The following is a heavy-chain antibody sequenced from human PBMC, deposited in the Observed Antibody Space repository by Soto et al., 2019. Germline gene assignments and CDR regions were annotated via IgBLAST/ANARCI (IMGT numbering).Heavy chain of an antibody. CDR3: AKGSRTIDFWSGYLFDY. D-gene: IGHD3-3*01. CDR2: ISWDGGST. V-gene: IGHV3-43*01. Sequence: GGPLRVSCAASGFTFDDYTMHWVRQTTGKGLEWVSLISWDGGSTCYADSVKGRFTISRDNSKNSLYLQMNSLRTEDTALYYCAKGSRTIDFWSGYLFDYWGQGTLVTVSS. CDR1: GFTFDDYT. J-gene: IGHJ4*02.